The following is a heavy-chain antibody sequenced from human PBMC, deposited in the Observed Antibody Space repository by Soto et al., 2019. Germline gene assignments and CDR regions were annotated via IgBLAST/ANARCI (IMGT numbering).Heavy chain of an antibody. J-gene: IGHJ4*02. CDR3: ARGSHYDFWSGYLGLDY. CDR2: INAGNGNT. Sequence: GASVKVSCKASGYTFTSYAMHWVRQAPGQRLELMGWINAGNGNTKYSQKFQGRVTITRDTSASTAYMELSSLRSEDTAVYYCARGSHYDFWSGYLGLDYWGQGTLVTVSS. V-gene: IGHV1-3*01. CDR1: GYTFTSYA. D-gene: IGHD3-3*01.